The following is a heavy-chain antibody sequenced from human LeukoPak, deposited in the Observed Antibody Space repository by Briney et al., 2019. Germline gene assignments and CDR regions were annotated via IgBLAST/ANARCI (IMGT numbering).Heavy chain of an antibody. D-gene: IGHD1-26*01. CDR2: IKQDGSEK. Sequence: GGSLRLSCAASGFTINTYWMTWVRQAPGKGLEWVANIKQDGSEKYYVDSVKGRFTISRDNAENSLYLQMNNLRVDDTAVYYCARDQVVGANVRDALDIWGQGTMVTVSS. CDR1: GFTINTYW. V-gene: IGHV3-7*01. CDR3: ARDQVVGANVRDALDI. J-gene: IGHJ3*02.